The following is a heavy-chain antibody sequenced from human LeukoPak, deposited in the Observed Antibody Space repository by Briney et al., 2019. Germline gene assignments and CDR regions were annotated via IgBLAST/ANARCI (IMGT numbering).Heavy chain of an antibody. CDR1: GGSISNTNW. CDR3: ARLTGVGGSGWRIDY. D-gene: IGHD6-19*01. V-gene: IGHV4-4*02. Sequence: TSETLSLTCGVSGGSISNTNWWTWFRQPPGKGLEWIGEVNLQGSTNYNPSLKSRVAISVDKSENHISLKLTSVTAADTAVYYCARLTGVGGSGWRIDYWGQGTLVTVSS. J-gene: IGHJ4*02. CDR2: VNLQGST.